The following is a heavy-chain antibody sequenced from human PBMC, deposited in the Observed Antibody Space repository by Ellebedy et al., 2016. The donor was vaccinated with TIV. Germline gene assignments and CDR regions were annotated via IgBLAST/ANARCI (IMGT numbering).Heavy chain of an antibody. Sequence: PGGSLRLSCAASGFTFSSYSVNWVRQAPGKGLEWISYISGASTATYYADSVKGRFTISRDNAKNSLYLQMNSLRDEDTAVYYCARDVAYSFDYWGQGTLVTVSS. J-gene: IGHJ4*02. CDR2: ISGASTAT. D-gene: IGHD5-18*01. CDR3: ARDVAYSFDY. CDR1: GFTFSSYS. V-gene: IGHV3-48*02.